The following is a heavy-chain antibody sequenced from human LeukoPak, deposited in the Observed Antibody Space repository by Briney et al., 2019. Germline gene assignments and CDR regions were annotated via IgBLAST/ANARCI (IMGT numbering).Heavy chain of an antibody. D-gene: IGHD3-3*01. CDR3: ARSPEWYGPRGYFDL. J-gene: IGHJ2*01. CDR1: GGTFSSYA. V-gene: IGHV1-69*05. Sequence: SVKVSCKASGGTFSSYAISWVRQAPGQGLEWMGGIIPIFGTANYAQKFQGRVTITTDESTSTAYMELSSLRSEDTAVYYCARSPEWYGPRGYFDLWGRGTLVTVSS. CDR2: IIPIFGTA.